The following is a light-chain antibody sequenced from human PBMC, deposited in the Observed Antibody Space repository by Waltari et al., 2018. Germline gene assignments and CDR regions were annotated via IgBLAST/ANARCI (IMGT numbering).Light chain of an antibody. V-gene: IGKV3-15*01. J-gene: IGKJ5*01. Sequence: EIVMTQSPATLSVSPGERVTLSCRASQSVSSNLAWYQRNPGQAPRLLIFDASTRATSVPGRFSGSGSGTEFTLTISSLQSEDSAVYYCQQYNRWPPITFGQGTRLEVK. CDR2: DAS. CDR1: QSVSSN. CDR3: QQYNRWPPIT.